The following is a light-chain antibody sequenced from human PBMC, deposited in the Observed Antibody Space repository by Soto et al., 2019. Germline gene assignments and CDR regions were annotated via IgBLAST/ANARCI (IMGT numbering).Light chain of an antibody. CDR2: LGS. CDR3: MQSVLPPRT. V-gene: IGKV2-28*01. CDR1: PRFLHSNGYNY. Sequence: LRVTAGWPGSISCRSRPRFLHSNGYNYLDWYLQKPGQSPQLLIYLGSNRASGVPDRFSGSGSGTDFTLKISRVQAEDVGVYYCMQSVLPPRTFGGGTKVAIK. J-gene: IGKJ4*01.